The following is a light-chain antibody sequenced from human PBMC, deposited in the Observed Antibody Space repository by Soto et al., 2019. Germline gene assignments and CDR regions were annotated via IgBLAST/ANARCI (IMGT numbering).Light chain of an antibody. CDR2: EVS. Sequence: QSALTQPASVSGSHGQSITISCTGTSSDVGNYNLVTWYQQHPGKAPKLMIYEVSKRPSRVSNRFSGSKSGNTASLTISGLQAEDEADYYCCSYAGSSTCVFGTGTKLTVL. V-gene: IGLV2-23*02. J-gene: IGLJ1*01. CDR3: CSYAGSSTCV. CDR1: SSDVGNYNL.